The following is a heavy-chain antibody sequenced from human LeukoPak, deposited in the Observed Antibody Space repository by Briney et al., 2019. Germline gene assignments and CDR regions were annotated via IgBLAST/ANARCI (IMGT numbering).Heavy chain of an antibody. CDR3: ARGLGIGKDYFDC. CDR1: GYSISSGYY. Sequence: SETLSLTCAVSGYSISSGYYWGWIRQPPGKGLEWIGRTYSSGSTNYNPSLKGRVTISVDTSKNQFSLNLSSVTAADTAVYYCARGLGIGKDYFDCWGQGTLVTVSS. D-gene: IGHD7-27*01. V-gene: IGHV4-38-2*01. J-gene: IGHJ4*02. CDR2: TYSSGST.